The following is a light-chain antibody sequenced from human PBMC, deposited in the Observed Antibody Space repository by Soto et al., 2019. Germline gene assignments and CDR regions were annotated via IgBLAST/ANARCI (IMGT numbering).Light chain of an antibody. CDR2: DAY. V-gene: IGKV3-20*01. CDR1: QSVSSNY. CDR3: QQYGSSPTLT. Sequence: EIVLTQSPGTLSLSPGERATLSCRASQSVSSNYLAWYQQKPGQAPRLLIYDAYNRATGIPPRFSGSGSGTDFTLTISSLEPEDFAVYYCQQYGSSPTLTFGGGTKVDIK. J-gene: IGKJ4*01.